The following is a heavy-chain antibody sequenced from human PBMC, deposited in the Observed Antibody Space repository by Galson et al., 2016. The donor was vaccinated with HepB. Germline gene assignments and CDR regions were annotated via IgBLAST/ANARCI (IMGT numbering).Heavy chain of an antibody. J-gene: IGHJ6*02. CDR1: GYNFATYW. CDR2: MQVADSHT. Sequence: QSGAEVKKSGESLKISCKGSGYNFATYWIGWVRQMPGKGLEWMAIMQVADSHTKYSPSFQGQVSISADKSISTAYMRWSSLQASDTAIYYCAGAVNGDFRWGVWGQGTTVTVSS. D-gene: IGHD4-17*01. CDR3: AGAVNGDFRWGV. V-gene: IGHV5-51*01.